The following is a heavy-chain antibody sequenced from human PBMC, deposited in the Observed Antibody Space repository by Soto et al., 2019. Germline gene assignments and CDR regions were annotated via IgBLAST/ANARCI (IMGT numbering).Heavy chain of an antibody. CDR1: GGTFSSSA. V-gene: IGHV1-69*01. J-gene: IGHJ6*02. CDR2: IIPMFDIT. Sequence: QVPLVQSGAEMKKPGSSVKVSCKASGGTFSSSAISWVRQAPGQGLEWLGGIIPMFDITNYPQKFQGRVTMTADEATNTAYMEPSTLRSEDPAVYDCARAARNPISFYPSGMDVWGQGTTVTVSS. CDR3: ARAARNPISFYPSGMDV.